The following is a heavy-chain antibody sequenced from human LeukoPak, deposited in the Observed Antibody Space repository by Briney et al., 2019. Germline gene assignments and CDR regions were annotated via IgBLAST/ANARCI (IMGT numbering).Heavy chain of an antibody. CDR2: IYTSGST. V-gene: IGHV4-61*02. Sequence: PSETLSLTFTVSGGSISSGSYYWSWIRQPAGKGLEWIGRIYTSGSTNYNPSLKSRVTISVDTSKNQFSLKLSSVTAADTAVYYCARDPGGGWYYFDYWGQGTLATVSS. D-gene: IGHD6-19*01. J-gene: IGHJ4*02. CDR3: ARDPGGGWYYFDY. CDR1: GGSISSGSYY.